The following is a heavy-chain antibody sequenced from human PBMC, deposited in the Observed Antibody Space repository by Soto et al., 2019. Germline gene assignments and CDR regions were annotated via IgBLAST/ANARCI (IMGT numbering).Heavy chain of an antibody. CDR3: AKRSPYSSGWYSPIFDY. CDR2: ISESGGST. CDR1: GFSFNDYA. J-gene: IGHJ4*02. D-gene: IGHD6-13*01. Sequence: GGSLRLSCAASGFSFNDYAMSWFRQAPGKGLEWVSVISESGGSTHYADSVRGRFTVSRDNSKNSLSLRMNSLRDEDTAVYFCAKRSPYSSGWYSPIFDYWGQGALVTVSS. V-gene: IGHV3-23*01.